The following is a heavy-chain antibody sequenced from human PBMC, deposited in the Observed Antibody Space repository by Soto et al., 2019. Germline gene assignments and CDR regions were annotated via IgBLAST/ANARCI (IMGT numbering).Heavy chain of an antibody. J-gene: IGHJ6*02. Sequence: GGSLRLSCAASGFTFSSYGMHWVRRAPGKGLEWVAVISYDGSNKYYADSVKGRFTISRDNSKNTLYLQMNSLRAEDTAVYYCAKEFRDSTSLFYYYGMDVWGQGTTVTVSS. CDR1: GFTFSSYG. CDR2: ISYDGSNK. V-gene: IGHV3-30*18. D-gene: IGHD3-10*01. CDR3: AKEFRDSTSLFYYYGMDV.